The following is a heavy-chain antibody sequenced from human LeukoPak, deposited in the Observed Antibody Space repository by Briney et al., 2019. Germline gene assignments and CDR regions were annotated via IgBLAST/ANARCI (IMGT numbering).Heavy chain of an antibody. J-gene: IGHJ4*02. CDR3: AREAGWNDDYFDY. V-gene: IGHV4-34*01. CDR2: INHSGST. D-gene: IGHD1-1*01. CDR1: GGSISSYY. Sequence: PSETLSLTCTVSGGSISSYYWSWIRQPPGKGLEWIGEINHSGSTNYNPSLKSRVTISVDTSKNQFSLKLSSVTAADTAVYYCAREAGWNDDYFDYWGQGTLVTVSS.